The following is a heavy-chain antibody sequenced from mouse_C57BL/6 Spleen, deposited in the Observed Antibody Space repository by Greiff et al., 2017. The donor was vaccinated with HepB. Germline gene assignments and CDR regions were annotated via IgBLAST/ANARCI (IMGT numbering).Heavy chain of an antibody. J-gene: IGHJ2*01. V-gene: IGHV2-2*01. Sequence: VKLMESGPGLVQPSQSLSITCTVSGFSLTSYGVHWVRQSPGKGLEWLGVIWSGGGTDYNAAFISRLSISTDNSKCQVFFKMNSLQADDTAIYYCARSGSSLDYWGQGTTLTVSS. CDR2: IWSGGGT. CDR1: GFSLTSYG. CDR3: ARSGSSLDY. D-gene: IGHD1-1*01.